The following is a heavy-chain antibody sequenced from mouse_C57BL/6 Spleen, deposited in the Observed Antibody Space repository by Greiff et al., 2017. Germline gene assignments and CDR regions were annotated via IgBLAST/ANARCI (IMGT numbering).Heavy chain of an antibody. D-gene: IGHD2-3*01. CDR3: TRDGIYDGYYRFAY. Sequence: EVKVVESGEGLVKPGGSLKLSCAASGFTYSSYAMSWVRQTPEKRLEWVAYISSGGDYIYYADPVKGRFTISRDNARNTLYLQMSSLKSEDTAMYYCTRDGIYDGYYRFAYWGQGTLVTVSA. CDR2: ISSGGDYI. J-gene: IGHJ3*01. V-gene: IGHV5-9-1*02. CDR1: GFTYSSYA.